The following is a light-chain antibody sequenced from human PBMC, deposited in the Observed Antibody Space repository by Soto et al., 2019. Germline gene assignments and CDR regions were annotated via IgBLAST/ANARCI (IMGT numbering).Light chain of an antibody. CDR1: QSIRSY. V-gene: IGKV1-39*01. Sequence: DIQRTQSPSSLSASVGDRVTITCRASQSIRSYLNWYQQKQGKAPKLXIYAASSLQSGVPSLFSGSGSGTDFTLTISSLQPEDFATDYCQQSYSTPKTFGQGTKVDIK. CDR3: QQSYSTPKT. J-gene: IGKJ1*01. CDR2: AAS.